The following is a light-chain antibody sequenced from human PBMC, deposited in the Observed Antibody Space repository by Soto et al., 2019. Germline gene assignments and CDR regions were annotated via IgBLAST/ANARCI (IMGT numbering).Light chain of an antibody. J-gene: IGKJ4*01. Sequence: DIQMTQSPSSVSASLGDRVTITCRASQTISNYLNCYLQKPGKAPKPLISAASTLQSGVTYRFSGGGSGTDFTLAISSLQPEHVATYYSQQSFSVPHTFGGAATVAIK. CDR2: AAS. V-gene: IGKV1-39*01. CDR3: QQSFSVPHT. CDR1: QTISNY.